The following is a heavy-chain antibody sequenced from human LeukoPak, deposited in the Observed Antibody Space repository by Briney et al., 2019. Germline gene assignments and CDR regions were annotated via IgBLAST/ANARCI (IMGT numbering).Heavy chain of an antibody. J-gene: IGHJ4*02. CDR3: ARDRLRYCSGGSCLHTDY. CDR2: ISYDGSNK. D-gene: IGHD2-15*01. V-gene: IGHV3-30*04. CDR1: GFTFSSYA. Sequence: GRSLRLSCAASGFTFSSYAMHWVRQAPGKGLEWVAVISYDGSNKYYADSVKGRFTISRDNSKNTLYLQMNSLRAEDTAVYYCARDRLRYCSGGSCLHTDYWGQRTLVTVSS.